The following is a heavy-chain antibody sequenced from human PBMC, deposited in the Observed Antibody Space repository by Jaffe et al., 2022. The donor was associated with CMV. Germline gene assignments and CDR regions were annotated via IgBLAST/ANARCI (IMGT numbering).Heavy chain of an antibody. V-gene: IGHV6-1*01. CDR2: TYYRSNWYN. CDR3: ARDPGALTAVAGELDWYFDL. D-gene: IGHD6-19*01. Sequence: QVQLQQSGPGLVKPSQTLSLTCAISGDSVFSNSAAWNWIRQSPSRGLEWLGRTYYRSNWYNDYAVSVKSRITINPDTSKNQFSLHLNSVTPEDTAVYYCARDPGALTAVAGELDWYFDLWGRGTLVTVSS. J-gene: IGHJ2*01. CDR1: GDSVFSNSAA.